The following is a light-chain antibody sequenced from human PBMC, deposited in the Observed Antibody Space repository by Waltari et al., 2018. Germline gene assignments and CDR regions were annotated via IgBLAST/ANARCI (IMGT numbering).Light chain of an antibody. J-gene: IGLJ3*02. CDR3: SAWDSNLVAVV. CDR2: RNN. Sequence: QAGLTQPPSVSKALRPTATPPCTGNSNHICNQDAARLQQHRGHPPQPLSYRNNNRPSGISERFSASRSGNTASLTITGLQPEDEADYYCSAWDSNLVAVVFGGGTKLTVL. V-gene: IGLV10-54*04. CDR1: SNHICNQD.